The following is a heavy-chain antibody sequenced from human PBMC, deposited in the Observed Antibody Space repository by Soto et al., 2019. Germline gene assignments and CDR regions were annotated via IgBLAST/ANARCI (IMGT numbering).Heavy chain of an antibody. CDR3: AIGERDGDYDY. CDR2: INHSGSI. V-gene: IGHV4-34*01. CDR1: GGSFTTYY. J-gene: IGHJ4*02. Sequence: QVQPEQWGAGLLKPSETLSLTCAVYGGSFTTYYWSWIRQPPGKGLEWLGEINHSGSINYNPSLKSXATQSXXTSKRQASLKVSSVTVAETAVYYCAIGERDGDYDYWGQGTLVTVSS. D-gene: IGHD4-17*01.